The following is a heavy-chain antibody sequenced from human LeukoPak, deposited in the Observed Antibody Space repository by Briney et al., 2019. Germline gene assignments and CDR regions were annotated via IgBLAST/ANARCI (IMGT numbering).Heavy chain of an antibody. V-gene: IGHV3-30*03. CDR1: GFTFSSYG. CDR3: ATYSIAAALYYFDY. CDR2: ISYDGSNK. J-gene: IGHJ4*02. D-gene: IGHD6-13*01. Sequence: GGSLRLSCAASGFTFSSYGMHWVRQAPGKGLEWVAVISYDGSNKYYADSVKGRFTISRDNSKNTLYLQMNSLRAEDTAVYYCATYSIAAALYYFDYWGQGTLVTVSS.